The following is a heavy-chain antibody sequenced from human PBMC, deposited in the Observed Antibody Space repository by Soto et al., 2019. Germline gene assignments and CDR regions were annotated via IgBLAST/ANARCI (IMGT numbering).Heavy chain of an antibody. J-gene: IGHJ6*02. Sequence: PGGSLRLSCAASGFTFSSYWMHWVRQAPGKGLVWVSRINSDGSSTSYADSVKGRFTISRDNAKNTLYLQMNSLRAEDTAVYYCARGGGAYYDFWSGYYQAPGMDVWGQGTTVTVSS. CDR3: ARGGGAYYDFWSGYYQAPGMDV. D-gene: IGHD3-3*01. CDR2: INSDGSST. CDR1: GFTFSSYW. V-gene: IGHV3-74*01.